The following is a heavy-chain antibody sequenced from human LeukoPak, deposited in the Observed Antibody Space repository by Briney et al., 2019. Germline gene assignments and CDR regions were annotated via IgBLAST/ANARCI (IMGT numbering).Heavy chain of an antibody. CDR2: INHSGST. Sequence: SETLSLTCAVYGGSFSGYYWSWIRQPPGKGLEWIGEINHSGSTNYNPSLKSRVTISVDTSKNQFSLKLSSVTAADTAVYYCALDGGSGSYLNAFDIWGQGTMVTVSS. D-gene: IGHD3-10*01. J-gene: IGHJ3*02. CDR3: ALDGGSGSYLNAFDI. CDR1: GGSFSGYY. V-gene: IGHV4-34*01.